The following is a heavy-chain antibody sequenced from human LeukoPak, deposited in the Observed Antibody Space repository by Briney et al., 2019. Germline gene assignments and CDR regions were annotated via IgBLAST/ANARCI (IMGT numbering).Heavy chain of an antibody. V-gene: IGHV3-48*01. CDR3: ARDSLPFGEPLNDAFDI. Sequence: GGSLRLSCAASGFTFSSYSMNWVRQAPGKGLEWVSYISSSSSTIYYADSVKGRFTISRDNAKNSLYLQMNSLRAEDTAVYYCARDSLPFGEPLNDAFDIWGQGTMVTVSS. J-gene: IGHJ3*02. CDR1: GFTFSSYS. CDR2: ISSSSSTI. D-gene: IGHD3-10*01.